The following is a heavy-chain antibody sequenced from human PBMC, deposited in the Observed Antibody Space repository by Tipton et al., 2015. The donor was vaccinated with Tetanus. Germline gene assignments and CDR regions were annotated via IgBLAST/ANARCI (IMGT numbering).Heavy chain of an antibody. CDR2: LSGSGTST. D-gene: IGHD3-3*01. CDR3: AKGQHFEFWRGYVNWFDP. Sequence: SLRLSCAASGFTFSTYGMTWVRQVPGKGLEWVSGLSGSGTSTYYADSVKGRCTISRDNSKDTLYLQMNSLRAEDSAVYYCAKGQHFEFWRGYVNWFDPWGQGTLVTVSS. J-gene: IGHJ5*02. V-gene: IGHV3-23*01. CDR1: GFTFSTYG.